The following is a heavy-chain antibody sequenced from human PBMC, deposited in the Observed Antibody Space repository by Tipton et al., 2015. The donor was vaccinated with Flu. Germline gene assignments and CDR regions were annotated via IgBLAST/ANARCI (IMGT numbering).Heavy chain of an antibody. V-gene: IGHV4-59*01. CDR3: ARELNYGMDV. Sequence: TLSLTCTVSGGSISSYYWSWIQQPQGKGLEWIGYIYYSGGTNYKPSLKSRVTISVDTSKNQFSLKLSSVTASDTAVYYCARELNYGMDVWGQGTTVTVSS. CDR1: GGSISSYY. J-gene: IGHJ6*02. CDR2: IYYSGGT.